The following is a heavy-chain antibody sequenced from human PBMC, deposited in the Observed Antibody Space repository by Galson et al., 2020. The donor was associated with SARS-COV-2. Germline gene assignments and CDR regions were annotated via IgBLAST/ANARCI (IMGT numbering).Heavy chain of an antibody. D-gene: IGHD6-13*01. Sequence: ASVKVSCKASGYTFTSYAMNWVRQAPGQGLEWMGWINTNTGNPTYAQGFTGRFVFSLDTSVSTAYLQISSLKAEDTAVYYCARMTDSSSWLAYYYYYMDVWGKGTTVTVSS. V-gene: IGHV7-4-1*02. J-gene: IGHJ6*03. CDR1: GYTFTSYA. CDR2: INTNTGNP. CDR3: ARMTDSSSWLAYYYYYMDV.